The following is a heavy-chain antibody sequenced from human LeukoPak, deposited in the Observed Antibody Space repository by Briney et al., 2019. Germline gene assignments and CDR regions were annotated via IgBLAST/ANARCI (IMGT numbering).Heavy chain of an antibody. CDR3: ARRGRSSNYFDY. J-gene: IGHJ4*02. V-gene: IGHV5-51*01. Sequence: GESLKISCQGSGYSFTNYWIAWVRQKPCKGLECMGGIYPGDSHTRYSPSFQGQVTISADKSIGTAYLQWSSLKASDIAMYYCARRGRSSNYFDYWGQGTLVTVSS. CDR2: IYPGDSHT. CDR1: GYSFTNYW. D-gene: IGHD6-6*01.